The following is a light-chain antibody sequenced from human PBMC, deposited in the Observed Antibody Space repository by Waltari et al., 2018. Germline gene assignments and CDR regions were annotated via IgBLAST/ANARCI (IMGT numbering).Light chain of an antibody. CDR1: TLAKNY. V-gene: IGLV3-1*01. J-gene: IGLJ2*01. Sequence: ELTQPHSVSVSPRQTATISCSGETLAKNYASWYQQRPGQSPLLIIYQDNRRPSEIPDRFSGSGSGNTATLTIRGAQVQDEADYYCQSWAADNIIFGGPTKLTVL. CDR2: QDN. CDR3: QSWAADNII.